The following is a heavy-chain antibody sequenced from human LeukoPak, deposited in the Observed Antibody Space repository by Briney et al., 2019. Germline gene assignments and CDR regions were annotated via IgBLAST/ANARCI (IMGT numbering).Heavy chain of an antibody. J-gene: IGHJ6*02. V-gene: IGHV3-21*01. CDR1: GFTFSSYN. CDR2: IDSTSSYI. D-gene: IGHD1-7*01. CDR3: ARDELRGMDV. Sequence: PGGSLRLSCAASGFTFSSYNMNWVRQAPGKGLEWVSSIDSTSSYIFYADSLKGRFTISRDNAKKSLYPQMNSLRAEDTAVYYCARDELRGMDVWGQGTTVTVSS.